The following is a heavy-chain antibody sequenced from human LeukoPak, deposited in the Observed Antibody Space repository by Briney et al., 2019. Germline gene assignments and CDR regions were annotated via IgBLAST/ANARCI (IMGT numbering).Heavy chain of an antibody. D-gene: IGHD3-22*01. CDR2: INPNSGGT. Sequence: GASVKVSCKASGYTFTGYYMHWVRQAPGQGLEWMGWINPNSGGTNYAQKFQGRVTMTRDTSISTAYMELSRLRSDDTAVYYCARGGTPMIVVVPPLDPWGQGTLVTVSS. V-gene: IGHV1-2*02. CDR1: GYTFTGYY. J-gene: IGHJ5*02. CDR3: ARGGTPMIVVVPPLDP.